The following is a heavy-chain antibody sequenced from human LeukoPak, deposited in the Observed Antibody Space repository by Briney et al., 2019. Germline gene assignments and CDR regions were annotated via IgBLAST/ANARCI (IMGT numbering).Heavy chain of an antibody. CDR1: GDSISSYD. Sequence: SETLSLTCTVSGDSISSYDWSWLRQPPGKGLEWVGYISYSGSPNYSPSLKSRVTISVDTSKNRFTLKVSAVTAADTAVYYCARYMRLVNHWYLDLWDRGTQVTVSS. D-gene: IGHD3-9*01. CDR2: ISYSGSP. J-gene: IGHJ2*01. CDR3: ARYMRLVNHWYLDL. V-gene: IGHV4-59*01.